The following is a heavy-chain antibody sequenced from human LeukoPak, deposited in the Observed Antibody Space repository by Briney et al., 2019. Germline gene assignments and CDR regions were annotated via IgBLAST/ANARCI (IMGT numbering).Heavy chain of an antibody. CDR3: ARQLLIFDSSAFDF. V-gene: IGHV4-39*01. CDR2: NYYSGNT. Sequence: PSETLSLTCTVSGASITSSSYYWGWIRQPPGKGLEWIGSNYYSGNTYHNPSLKSQVTISADTSKKQFSLRLSSVTAADTAVYYCARQLLIFDSSAFDFWGQGTLVTVSS. CDR1: GASITSSSYY. J-gene: IGHJ4*02. D-gene: IGHD3-22*01.